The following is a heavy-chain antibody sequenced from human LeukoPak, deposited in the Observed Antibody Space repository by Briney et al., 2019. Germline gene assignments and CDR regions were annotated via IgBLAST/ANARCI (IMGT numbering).Heavy chain of an antibody. CDR2: ISSSSSYI. CDR3: ARDPTRIAAAPFDY. V-gene: IGHV3-21*01. Sequence: NPGGSLRLSCAASGFTFSSYSMNWVRQAPGKGLEWVSSISSSSSYIYYADSVKGRFTISRDNAKNSLYLQMNSLRAEDTAVYYCARDPTRIAAAPFDYWGQGTLVTVSS. J-gene: IGHJ4*02. CDR1: GFTFSSYS. D-gene: IGHD6-13*01.